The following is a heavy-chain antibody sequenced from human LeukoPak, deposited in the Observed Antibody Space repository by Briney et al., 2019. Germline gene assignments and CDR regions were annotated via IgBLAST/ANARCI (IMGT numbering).Heavy chain of an antibody. CDR1: GFTFRNYV. D-gene: IGHD2/OR15-2a*01. J-gene: IGHJ4*02. Sequence: GGSLRLSCAASGFTFRNYVMRWVRQAPGKRPEWVSSVHGSGDKTYYADSVKGGFTISRDNSKNTLYLQMNSLRNEDTAVYYCAREFRIYYFDFWGQGTLVTVSS. CDR3: AREFRIYYFDF. V-gene: IGHV3-23*01. CDR2: VHGSGDKT.